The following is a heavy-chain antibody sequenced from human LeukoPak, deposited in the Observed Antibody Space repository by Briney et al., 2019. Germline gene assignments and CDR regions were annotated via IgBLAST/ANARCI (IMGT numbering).Heavy chain of an antibody. CDR3: ARRRGHGAFDI. Sequence: AGGSLRLSCAASGFTFSDYYMSWIRQAPGKGLEWVSYISSSGSTIFYADSVKGRFTIPRDNAKNSLYLQMNSLRAEDTAVYYCARRRGHGAFDIWGQGTMVTVSS. J-gene: IGHJ3*02. D-gene: IGHD6-25*01. CDR1: GFTFSDYY. CDR2: ISSSGSTI. V-gene: IGHV3-11*04.